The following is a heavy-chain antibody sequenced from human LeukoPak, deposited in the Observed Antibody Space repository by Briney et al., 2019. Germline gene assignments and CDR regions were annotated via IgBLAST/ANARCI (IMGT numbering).Heavy chain of an antibody. CDR2: ITGSGDAT. Sequence: PGGSLRLSCAASGFTFSGYAMAWVRQTPGKGLEWVSAITGSGDATYYTDSVKGRFTISRDNSKNTLYLQMNSLRAEDTAVYYCAKGKGVVPAAIRGGNWFDPWGQGTLVTVSS. V-gene: IGHV3-23*01. D-gene: IGHD2-2*01. CDR1: GFTFSGYA. J-gene: IGHJ5*02. CDR3: AKGKGVVPAAIRGGNWFDP.